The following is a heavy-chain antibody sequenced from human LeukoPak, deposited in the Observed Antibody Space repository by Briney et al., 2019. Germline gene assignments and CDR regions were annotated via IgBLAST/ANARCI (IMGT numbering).Heavy chain of an antibody. D-gene: IGHD1-1*01. Sequence: SETLSFTCTVSGGSISSSSYYWGWIRQPPGKGLEWIGSIYYSGSTYYNPSLKSRVTISVDTSKNQFSLKLSSVTAADTAVYYCARLPKLERLPFDYWGQGTLVTVSS. CDR1: GGSISSSSYY. CDR3: ARLPKLERLPFDY. J-gene: IGHJ4*02. V-gene: IGHV4-39*01. CDR2: IYYSGST.